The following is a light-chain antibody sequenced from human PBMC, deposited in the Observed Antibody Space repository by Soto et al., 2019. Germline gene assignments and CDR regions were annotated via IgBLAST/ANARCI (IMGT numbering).Light chain of an antibody. CDR3: PQYGSSLPCT. V-gene: IGKV3-20*01. Sequence: EIVLTQSPGTLSLSPGERATLSCRASQSVSSSYLAWYQQKPGQAPRLLIYGASSRATGIPDRFSGSGSGTDFTLTISRLEPEDFAVYYCPQYGSSLPCTFGQRNKLEIK. CDR2: GAS. CDR1: QSVSSSY. J-gene: IGKJ2*02.